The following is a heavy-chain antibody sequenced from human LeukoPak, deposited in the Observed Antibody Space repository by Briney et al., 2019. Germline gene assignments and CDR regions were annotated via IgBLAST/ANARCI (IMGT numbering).Heavy chain of an antibody. CDR1: GFTFSSYS. J-gene: IGHJ4*02. D-gene: IGHD3-16*01. CDR3: AREAGGDDLGEIDY. Sequence: GGSLRLSCAASGFTFSSYSMNWVRQAPGKGLECVSSISSSSSYIYYADSVEGRFTISRNNTKNSLYLQMNSLRADDTAVYYCAREAGGDDLGEIDYWGEGTLVTASS. V-gene: IGHV3-21*01. CDR2: ISSSSSYI.